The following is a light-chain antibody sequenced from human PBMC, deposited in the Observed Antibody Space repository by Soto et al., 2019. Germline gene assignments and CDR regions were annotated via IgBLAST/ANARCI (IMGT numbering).Light chain of an antibody. CDR1: SSDIGNSHY. CDR3: SSDIGSSTLV. Sequence: QSALTQHASVSGSPGQSITISCTGSSSDIGNSHYVSWYQQHPGKAPKLMIYDVSDRPSGVSDRFSGSKSGNTASLTISGLQAEDEADYYCSSDIGSSTLVFGGGTKVTVL. V-gene: IGLV2-14*01. CDR2: DVS. J-gene: IGLJ2*01.